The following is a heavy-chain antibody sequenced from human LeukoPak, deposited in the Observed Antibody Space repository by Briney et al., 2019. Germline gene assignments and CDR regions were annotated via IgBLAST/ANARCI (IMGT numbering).Heavy chain of an antibody. CDR2: ISAYNGNT. D-gene: IGHD3-22*01. CDR3: ARDYYDSSGYAFLVPFDY. J-gene: IGHJ4*02. Sequence: ASVKVSCKASGYTFTSYGINWVRQAPGQGLEWMGWISAYNGNTNYAQKLQGRVTMTTDTSTSTAYMELRSLRSDDTAVYYCARDYYDSSGYAFLVPFDYWGQGTLVTVSS. V-gene: IGHV1-18*01. CDR1: GYTFTSYG.